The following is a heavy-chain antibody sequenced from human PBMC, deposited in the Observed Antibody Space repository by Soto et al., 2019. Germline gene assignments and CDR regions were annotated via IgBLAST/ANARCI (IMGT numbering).Heavy chain of an antibody. J-gene: IGHJ6*02. Sequence: GESLKISCKGSGYSFTSYWIGWVRQMPGKGLEWMGIIYPGDSDTRYSPSFQGQVTISADNSISTAYLQWSSLKASDTAMYYCARSRFKTDCSSTSCYYYYYYGMDVWGQGTTVTVSS. CDR2: IYPGDSDT. D-gene: IGHD2-2*01. V-gene: IGHV5-51*01. CDR1: GYSFTSYW. CDR3: ARSRFKTDCSSTSCYYYYYYGMDV.